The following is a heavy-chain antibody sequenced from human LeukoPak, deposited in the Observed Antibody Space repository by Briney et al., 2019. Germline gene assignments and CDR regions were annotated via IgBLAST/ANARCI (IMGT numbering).Heavy chain of an antibody. CDR1: GFTFSSYA. CDR2: ISGSGGST. CDR3: AKLGSNSWFYNYFDY. Sequence: GGSLRLSCAASGFTFSSYAMHWVRQAPGKGLKWVSAISGSGGSTYYADSVKGRFTISRDNSKNTLYLQMNSLRAEDTAVYYCAKLGSNSWFYNYFDYWGQGTLVTVSS. D-gene: IGHD6-13*01. V-gene: IGHV3-23*01. J-gene: IGHJ4*02.